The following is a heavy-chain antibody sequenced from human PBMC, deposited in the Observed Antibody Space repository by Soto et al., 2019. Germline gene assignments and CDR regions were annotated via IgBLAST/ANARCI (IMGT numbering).Heavy chain of an antibody. V-gene: IGHV4-34*01. CDR1: GGSFSGYY. D-gene: IGHD3-10*01. CDR2: INHSGST. Sequence: PSETLSLTCTVYGGSFSGYYWSWIRQPPGKGLEWIGEINHSGSTNYNPSLKSRVTISVDTSKNQFSLKLSSVTAADTAVYYCARAEGLKYGSGRYYIYYYYGMDVWGQGNTVPVS. CDR3: ARAEGLKYGSGRYYIYYYYGMDV. J-gene: IGHJ6*02.